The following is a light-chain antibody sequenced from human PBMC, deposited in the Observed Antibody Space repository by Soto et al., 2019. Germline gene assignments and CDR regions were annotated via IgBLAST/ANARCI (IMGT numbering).Light chain of an antibody. CDR1: QDISNY. CDR3: QHYDNLPLT. Sequence: DIQMTQSPSSLSASVGDRVTITCQASQDISNYLNWYQQKPGKPAKLLIYDASNLETGFPERFSGSGSGTDFTFTISSLQPEDIAKYYCQHYDNLPLTFVAGTKVEMK. CDR2: DAS. J-gene: IGKJ4*01. V-gene: IGKV1-33*01.